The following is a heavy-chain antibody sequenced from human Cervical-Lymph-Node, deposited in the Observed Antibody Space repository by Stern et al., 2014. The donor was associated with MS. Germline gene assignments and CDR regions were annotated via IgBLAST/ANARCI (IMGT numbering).Heavy chain of an antibody. V-gene: IGHV1-18*04. CDR3: ARDEEVAEIYFYYGMDV. Sequence: VQLVQSGAEVKKPGASVKVSCKGSGYPFPSYGISWVRQAPGQGLEWMGWSNPYNGNTNYAQKFQGRVTMATDTSTSTAYMELRSLRSDDTAVYYCARDEEVAEIYFYYGMDVWGQGTTVIVSS. J-gene: IGHJ6*02. CDR2: SNPYNGNT. CDR1: GYPFPSYG. D-gene: IGHD2-15*01.